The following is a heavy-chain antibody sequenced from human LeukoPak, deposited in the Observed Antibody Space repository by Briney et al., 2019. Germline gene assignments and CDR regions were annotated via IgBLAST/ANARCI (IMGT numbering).Heavy chain of an antibody. D-gene: IGHD4-23*01. CDR2: ISYDGSNK. J-gene: IGHJ4*02. Sequence: PGGSLRLSCAASEFTFTSYAMHWVRQAPGKGLEWVAIISYDGSNKYYADSVKGRFTISRDSSKSTLYLQMNSLRAEDTAVYYCARGYGGNSFTYFDYWGQGTLVTVSS. CDR1: EFTFTSYA. V-gene: IGHV3-30-3*01. CDR3: ARGYGGNSFTYFDY.